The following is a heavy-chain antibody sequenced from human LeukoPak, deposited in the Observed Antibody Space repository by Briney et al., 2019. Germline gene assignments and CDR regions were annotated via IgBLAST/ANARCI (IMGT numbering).Heavy chain of an antibody. Sequence: SETLSLTCAVYGGSFSGYYWSWIRQPPGKGLEWIGEINHSGSTNYNPSLKSRVTISVDTSKNQFSLKLGSVTAADTAVYYCARLTKNDSGSFRFGKKKRGYMDVWGKGTTVTISS. J-gene: IGHJ6*03. D-gene: IGHD3-10*01. V-gene: IGHV4-34*01. CDR2: INHSGST. CDR1: GGSFSGYY. CDR3: ARLTKNDSGSFRFGKKKRGYMDV.